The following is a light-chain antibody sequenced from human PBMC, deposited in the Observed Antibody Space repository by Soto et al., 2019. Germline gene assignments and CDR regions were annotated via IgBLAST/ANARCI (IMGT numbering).Light chain of an antibody. J-gene: IGLJ1*01. CDR2: DVS. CDR3: SSYTSSSTVYV. CDR1: SSDAGGYNY. V-gene: IGLV2-14*01. Sequence: QSALTQPASVSGSPGQSITISCTGTSSDAGGYNYVSWYQQHPGKAPKLMIYDVSNRPSGVSNRFSGSKSGNTASLTISGLQAEDEADYYCSSYTSSSTVYVFGTGTKVTVL.